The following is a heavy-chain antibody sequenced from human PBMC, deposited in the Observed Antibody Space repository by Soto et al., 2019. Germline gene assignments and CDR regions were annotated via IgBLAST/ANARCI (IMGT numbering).Heavy chain of an antibody. J-gene: IGHJ6*04. V-gene: IGHV3-13*01. CDR2: IDTVGDT. D-gene: IGHD6-13*01. CDR1: GFIFSSYD. CDR3: ARGRLAAGGLDA. Sequence: GGSLRLSCAASGFIFSSYDVHWVRQAPGKGLDWFSVIDTVGDTFYLASVKGRFTISSENAKNSLYLQMDSLSAGDTAVYYCARGRLAAGGLDAWGKGTTVTVSS.